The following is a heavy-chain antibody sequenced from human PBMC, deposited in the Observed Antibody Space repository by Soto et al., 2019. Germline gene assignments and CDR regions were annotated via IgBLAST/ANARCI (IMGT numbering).Heavy chain of an antibody. D-gene: IGHD2-21*02. Sequence: EVQLLESGGGLVQPGGSLRLSCAASGFTFSSSAVTWVRQAPGKGLEWVSSISDSGGSRYYADSVKGRFTISRDNYKNTLYLQMNSLGAEDTAVYYCAKSCGGDCYSPLEHWGQGTQVTVSS. J-gene: IGHJ1*01. CDR2: ISDSGGSR. CDR3: AKSCGGDCYSPLEH. CDR1: GFTFSSSA. V-gene: IGHV3-23*01.